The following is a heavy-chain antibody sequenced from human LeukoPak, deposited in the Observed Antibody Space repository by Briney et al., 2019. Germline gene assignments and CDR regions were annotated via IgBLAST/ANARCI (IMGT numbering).Heavy chain of an antibody. Sequence: PGRSLRLSCAAPGFTFSSPGMHWVRQAPGKGLEWVAVISYDGSNKYYADSVKGRFTISRDNSKNTLYLQMNSLRAEDTAVYYCANLEEQLEDFDYWGQGTLVTVSS. CDR1: GFTFSSPG. V-gene: IGHV3-30*18. CDR3: ANLEEQLEDFDY. CDR2: ISYDGSNK. D-gene: IGHD1-1*01. J-gene: IGHJ4*02.